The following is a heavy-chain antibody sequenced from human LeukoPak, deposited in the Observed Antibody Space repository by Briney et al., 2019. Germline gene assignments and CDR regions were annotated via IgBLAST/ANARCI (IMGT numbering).Heavy chain of an antibody. D-gene: IGHD1-14*01. CDR2: AYYSGST. Sequence: SETLSLTCTVSGGSISSSGFYWGWICQPPGKGLEFMGNAYYSGSTYYNPSLKSRVTISVDTSKNQFSLKLSSVTAADTAVYYCAGMRITTPTVRTLDYWGQGTLVTVSS. CDR1: GGSISSSGFY. CDR3: AGMRITTPTVRTLDY. J-gene: IGHJ4*02. V-gene: IGHV4-39*07.